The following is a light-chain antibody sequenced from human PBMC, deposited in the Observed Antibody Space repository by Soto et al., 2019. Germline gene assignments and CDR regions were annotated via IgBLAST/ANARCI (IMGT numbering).Light chain of an antibody. CDR3: QHADSFPHT. J-gene: IGKJ2*01. CDR2: AAS. CDR1: QGISNW. Sequence: DIQMTQSPSSVSASVGDRVTITCRASQGISNWLAWYQQKPGEAPKLLIYAASTLQSGVPSRFSGSGSGTEFTLTISSLQPEDFATYFCQHADSFPHTFGQGTKVDIK. V-gene: IGKV1-12*01.